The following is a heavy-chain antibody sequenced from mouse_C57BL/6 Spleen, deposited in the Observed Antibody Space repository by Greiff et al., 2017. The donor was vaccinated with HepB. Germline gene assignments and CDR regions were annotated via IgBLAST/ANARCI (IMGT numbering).Heavy chain of an antibody. J-gene: IGHJ1*03. V-gene: IGHV1-81*01. D-gene: IGHD3-2*02. Sequence: VQVVESGAELARPGASVKLSCKASGYTFTSYGISWVKQRTGQGLEWIGEIYPRSGNTYYNEKFKGKATLTADKSSSTAYMELRSLTSEDSAVYFCARPAQATPYWYFDVWGTGTTVTVSS. CDR1: GYTFTSYG. CDR2: IYPRSGNT. CDR3: ARPAQATPYWYFDV.